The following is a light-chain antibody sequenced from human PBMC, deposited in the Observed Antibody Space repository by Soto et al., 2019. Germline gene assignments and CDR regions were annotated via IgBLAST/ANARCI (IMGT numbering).Light chain of an antibody. CDR3: DSYVGGNNIVV. V-gene: IGLV2-8*01. CDR1: SSDVGKHNF. CDR2: EVN. Sequence: QSALTQPPSASGSPGQSVTISCTGTSSDVGKHNFVSWYQQHPGKAPKLLIHEVNKRPSGVPDRFSGSKSGNTASLNVSGLQAEDEADYYCDSYVGGNNIVVFGGGTKLTVL. J-gene: IGLJ2*01.